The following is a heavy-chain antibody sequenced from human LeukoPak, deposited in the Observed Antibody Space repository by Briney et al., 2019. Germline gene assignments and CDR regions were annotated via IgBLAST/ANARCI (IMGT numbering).Heavy chain of an antibody. CDR2: IYYSGST. Sequence: SETLSLTCTVSGGSISSHYWSWIRQPPGKGLEWIGDIYYSGSTNYNPSLKSRVTISIDTSKNQFSLNLRSVTAADTAVYYCASPPYCTNGVCYGRDVWGKGTTVTVSS. D-gene: IGHD2-8*01. V-gene: IGHV4-59*11. CDR3: ASPPYCTNGVCYGRDV. CDR1: GGSISSHY. J-gene: IGHJ6*04.